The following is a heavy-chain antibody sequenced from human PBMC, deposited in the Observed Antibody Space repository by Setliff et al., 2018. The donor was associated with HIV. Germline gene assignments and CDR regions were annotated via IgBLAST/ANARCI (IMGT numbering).Heavy chain of an antibody. Sequence: SETLSLTCTVSPVSISSTSYYWVWIRQPPGKGLEWIGYIYYSGSTYYNPSLKSRVTISVDTSKNQFSLKLSSVTAADTAVYFCARSPAAEGYWGQGTLVTVSS. CDR1: PVSISSTSYY. CDR2: IYYSGST. V-gene: IGHV4-31*03. J-gene: IGHJ4*02. D-gene: IGHD6-13*01. CDR3: ARSPAAEGY.